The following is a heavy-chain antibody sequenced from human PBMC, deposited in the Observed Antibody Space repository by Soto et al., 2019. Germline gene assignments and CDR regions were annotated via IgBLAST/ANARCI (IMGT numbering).Heavy chain of an antibody. Sequence: PSETLSLPCPVSGASISNFYWSCIRQPARKGLERIGRVYTRGCTDYNPSLKSRVTMSIATPKNPLSLTLSSVTVADPAVDDCARGGAYCFDTWGQGILFTVSS. D-gene: IGHD1-26*01. CDR2: VYTRGCT. J-gene: IGHJ4*02. CDR3: ARGGAYCFDT. V-gene: IGHV4-4*07. CDR1: GASISNFY.